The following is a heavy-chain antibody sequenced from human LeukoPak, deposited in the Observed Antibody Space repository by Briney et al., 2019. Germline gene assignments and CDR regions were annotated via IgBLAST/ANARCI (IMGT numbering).Heavy chain of an antibody. J-gene: IGHJ4*02. CDR3: ASGKSPFDY. V-gene: IGHV3-74*01. CDR1: GFTFSTYW. Sequence: GGSLRLSCAASGFTFSTYWMHWVRQAPGKGLVWVSRISSDGSITSYADSVKGRFTISRDNAKNTLYLQMNSLRAEDTAVYYCASGKSPFDYWGQGTLVTVSS. CDR2: ISSDGSIT.